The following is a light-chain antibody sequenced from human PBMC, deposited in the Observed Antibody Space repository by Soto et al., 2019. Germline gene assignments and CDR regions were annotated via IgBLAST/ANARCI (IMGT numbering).Light chain of an antibody. J-gene: IGKJ4*01. CDR3: QQYSSSPVT. V-gene: IGKV3-15*01. CDR2: GAS. Sequence: EIVMTQSPATLSGSPGERATLSCRASQSISRNLAWYQQKPGQAPRLLVFGASTRATGIPTRFSGSGSGTDFTLTISRLEPEDFAVYYCQQYSSSPVTFGGGTKVDIK. CDR1: QSISRN.